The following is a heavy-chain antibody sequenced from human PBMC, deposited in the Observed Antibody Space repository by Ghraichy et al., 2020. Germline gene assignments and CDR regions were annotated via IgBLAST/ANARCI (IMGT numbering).Heavy chain of an antibody. D-gene: IGHD3-10*01. CDR3: ARVGEAFDY. J-gene: IGHJ4*02. CDR1: GYSISSGYY. CDR2: IYHSGST. Sequence: SETLSLTCAVSGYSISSGYYWGWIRQPPGKGLEWIGSIYHSGSTYYNPSLKSRVTISVDTSKNQFSLKLSSVTAADTAVYYCARVGEAFDYWGQGTLVTVSS. V-gene: IGHV4-38-2*01.